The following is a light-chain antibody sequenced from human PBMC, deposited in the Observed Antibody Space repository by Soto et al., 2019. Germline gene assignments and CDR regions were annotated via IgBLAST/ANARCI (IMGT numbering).Light chain of an antibody. CDR2: GAS. Sequence: EIVLTQSPGTLSLSPGDRATVSCRASQNIAGSHLAWYQQKPGQAPRLLISGASSRATGIPDRFSGSGSGTDFTLNINRLEPEDCAVYYCQQYGSSPGTFGQGTKLEIK. V-gene: IGKV3-20*01. J-gene: IGKJ2*01. CDR3: QQYGSSPGT. CDR1: QNIAGSH.